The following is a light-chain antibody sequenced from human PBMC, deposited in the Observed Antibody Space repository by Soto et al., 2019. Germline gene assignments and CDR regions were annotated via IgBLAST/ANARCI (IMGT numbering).Light chain of an antibody. CDR3: TSYVGNDNWV. CDR1: SSDVGAYKY. Sequence: QSALTQPPSASGSPGQSVTISCTGTSSDVGAYKYVSWYQQYPGKAPKLMISEVTKRPSGVPDRFSGSKSGNTASLTVSWLQAEDEAAYYCTSYVGNDNWVFGGGTKLTVL. CDR2: EVT. J-gene: IGLJ3*02. V-gene: IGLV2-8*01.